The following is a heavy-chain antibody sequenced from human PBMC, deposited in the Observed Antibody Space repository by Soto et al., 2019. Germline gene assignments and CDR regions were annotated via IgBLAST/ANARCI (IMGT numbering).Heavy chain of an antibody. CDR3: AREDDGGDRDYYGLDV. D-gene: IGHD2-21*02. V-gene: IGHV4-30-4*01. CDR2: IHYTGST. Sequence: PSETLSLTCTVSGGSINTDHYHWTWIRQTQGKGLEWIGYIHYTGSTSYNPSLQSRLTISVDTSKNQFSLKLTSVTAADTAVYFCAREDDGGDRDYYGLDVWGQGTTVTVSS. J-gene: IGHJ6*02. CDR1: GGSINTDHYH.